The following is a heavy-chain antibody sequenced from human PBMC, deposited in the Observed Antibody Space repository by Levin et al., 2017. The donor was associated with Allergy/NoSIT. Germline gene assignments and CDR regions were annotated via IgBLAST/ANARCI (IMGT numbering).Heavy chain of an antibody. Sequence: GGSLRLSCKASGYTFTSYYVDWVRQAPGQGLEWMGIINPSDGSTNYEQKFQGRVTMTRDTSTSTVYMEVSSLRSEDTAVYYCAKERGRFGQFLYVQAIDYWGQGTLVTVSS. D-gene: IGHD3-10*01. J-gene: IGHJ4*02. CDR2: INPSDGST. V-gene: IGHV1-46*01. CDR3: AKERGRFGQFLYVQAIDY. CDR1: GYTFTSYY.